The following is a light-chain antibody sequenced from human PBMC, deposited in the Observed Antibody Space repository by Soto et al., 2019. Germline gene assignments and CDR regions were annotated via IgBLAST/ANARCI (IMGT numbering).Light chain of an antibody. Sequence: DIQMAQSPSSLSASVGDRVTITFRASQSISSYLNWYQQKPGKAPNLLIYAASSLQSGVPSRFSGSGSGTDFTLTISSLQPEDVATYYCQRYYNAPFTFGGGTKVDI. CDR3: QRYYNAPFT. CDR1: QSISSY. CDR2: AAS. V-gene: IGKV1-39*01. J-gene: IGKJ4*01.